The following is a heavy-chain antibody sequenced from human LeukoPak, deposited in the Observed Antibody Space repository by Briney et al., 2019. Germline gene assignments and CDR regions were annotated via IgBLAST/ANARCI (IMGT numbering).Heavy chain of an antibody. V-gene: IGHV3-23*01. D-gene: IGHD2-21*02. CDR2: ISSRGDDT. Sequence: GGSLRLSCTASGFTFSTLAMSWVRQAPGKGLEWVSSISSRGDDTTYADSVKGRFTISRDNSKNTLYLQLNSLRVDDAATYYCAKHRRSTLVTAYFDSWGQGTLVTVSS. J-gene: IGHJ4*02. CDR3: AKHRRSTLVTAYFDS. CDR1: GFTFSTLA.